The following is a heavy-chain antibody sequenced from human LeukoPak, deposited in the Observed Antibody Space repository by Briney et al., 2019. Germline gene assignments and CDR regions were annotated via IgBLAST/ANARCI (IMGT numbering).Heavy chain of an antibody. V-gene: IGHV4-4*07. CDR2: IYTSGST. CDR1: GGSISSYY. D-gene: IGHD5-18*01. J-gene: IGHJ5*02. Sequence: PSETLSLTCTVSGGSISSYYWSWIRQPAGKGLEWIGRIYTSGSTNYNPSLKSRVTMSVDTSKNQFSLKLSSVTAADTAVYYCARGLDTAMANNWFDPWGQGTLVTVSS. CDR3: ARGLDTAMANNWFDP.